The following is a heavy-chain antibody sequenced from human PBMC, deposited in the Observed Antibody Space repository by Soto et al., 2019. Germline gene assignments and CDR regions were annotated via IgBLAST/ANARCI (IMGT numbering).Heavy chain of an antibody. D-gene: IGHD4-17*01. J-gene: IGHJ4*02. CDR1: EFPFSSYA. Sequence: EVQLLESGGGLVQPGGPLSLSGAACEFPFSSYALSWVRQAPGKGLEWVSAISGSGGSTYYADSVKGRFTISRDNSKNTLYLQMNSLRAEDTAVYYCARNSTVTTLDYWGQGTLVTVSS. CDR2: ISGSGGST. CDR3: ARNSTVTTLDY. V-gene: IGHV3-23*01.